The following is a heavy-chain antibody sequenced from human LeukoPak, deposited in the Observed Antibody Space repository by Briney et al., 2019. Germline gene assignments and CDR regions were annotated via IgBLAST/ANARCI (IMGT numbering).Heavy chain of an antibody. Sequence: GSLRLSCAASGFTFSSYAMSWVRQAPGKGLEWIGEIYHSGSTNYNPSLKSRVTISVDKSKNQFSLKLSSVTAADTAVYYCARYNLQQREGYFDYWGQGTLVTVSS. CDR1: GFTFSSYAM. CDR3: ARYNLQQREGYFDY. V-gene: IGHV4-4*02. CDR2: IYHSGST. D-gene: IGHD6-13*01. J-gene: IGHJ4*02.